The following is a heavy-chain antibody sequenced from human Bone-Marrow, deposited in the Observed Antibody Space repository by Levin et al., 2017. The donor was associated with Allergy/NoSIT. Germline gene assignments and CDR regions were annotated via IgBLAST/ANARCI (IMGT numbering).Heavy chain of an antibody. Sequence: SLKISCAASGFTFDDYAMHWVRQTPGKGLEWVSAISWDSVSTGYADSVKGRFTISRDNAQNFLYLHMNSLSPEDTAVYYCAKDIIAARPYYGMDVWGQGTTVIVSS. CDR2: ISWDSVST. CDR1: GFTFDDYA. CDR3: AKDIIAARPYYGMDV. V-gene: IGHV3-9*01. J-gene: IGHJ6*02. D-gene: IGHD6-6*01.